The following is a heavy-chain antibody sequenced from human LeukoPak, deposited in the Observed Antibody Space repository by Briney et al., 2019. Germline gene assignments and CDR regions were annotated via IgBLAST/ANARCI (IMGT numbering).Heavy chain of an antibody. Sequence: SETLSLTCTVSGGSISSGDYYWSWIRQPPGKGLEWIGYIYYSGSTYYNLSLKSRVTISVDTSKNQFSLKLSSVTAADTAVYYCARVADCSGGSCYSPWFDPWGQGTLVTVSS. CDR1: GGSISSGDYY. J-gene: IGHJ5*02. CDR3: ARVADCSGGSCYSPWFDP. CDR2: IYYSGST. D-gene: IGHD2-15*01. V-gene: IGHV4-30-4*01.